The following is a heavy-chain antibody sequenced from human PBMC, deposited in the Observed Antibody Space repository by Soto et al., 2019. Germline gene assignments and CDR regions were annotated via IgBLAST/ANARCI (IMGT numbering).Heavy chain of an antibody. CDR2: ISYDGNTE. J-gene: IGHJ6*02. CDR1: GFTFSTYA. CDR3: ARGGHKSSGSSGYYFPMDV. Sequence: QVQLVESGGGVVQPGRSLRLSCAASGFTFSTYAVDWVRQAPGKGLEWVAVISYDGNTENYADSVNGRFTISRDTSKNKLHLQMNSLRCEDTAVYYCARGGHKSSGSSGYYFPMDVWGQGTTVTVSS. V-gene: IGHV3-30-3*01. D-gene: IGHD6-6*01.